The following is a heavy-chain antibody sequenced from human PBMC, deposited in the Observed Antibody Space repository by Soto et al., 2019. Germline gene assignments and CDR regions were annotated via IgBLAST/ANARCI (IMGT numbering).Heavy chain of an antibody. CDR2: IYYNGST. Sequence: QLQLQESGPGLVKPSETLSFTCAVSGGSISSRTYYWGWIRQPPGKGLEWIGSIYYNGSTYYNPSLNSRVSISVDTSNNQFSLKLRSVTAADTAVYYCARQGRYSYGYGYWGQGTLVTVSS. V-gene: IGHV4-39*01. CDR3: ARQGRYSYGYGY. CDR1: GGSISSRTYY. J-gene: IGHJ4*02. D-gene: IGHD5-18*01.